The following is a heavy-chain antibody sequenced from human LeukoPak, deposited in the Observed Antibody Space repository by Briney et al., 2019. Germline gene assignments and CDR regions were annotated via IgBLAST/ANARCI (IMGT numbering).Heavy chain of an antibody. Sequence: PSETLSLTCTVSGGAVTSCSHYWSWIRRPAGKGLEWIGRIYTNGKTHYNPSLKSRVLMSLDTSKNQVSLELSSVTAADTAVYYCEREEYYYETSDSWYYFDYWGQGTKVIVSS. D-gene: IGHD3-22*01. CDR2: IYTNGKT. V-gene: IGHV4-61*02. CDR3: EREEYYYETSDSWYYFDY. CDR1: GGAVTSCSHY. J-gene: IGHJ4*02.